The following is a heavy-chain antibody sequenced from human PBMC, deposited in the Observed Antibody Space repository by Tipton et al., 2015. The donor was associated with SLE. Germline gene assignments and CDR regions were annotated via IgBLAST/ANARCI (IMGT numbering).Heavy chain of an antibody. CDR1: GYTFTSYG. CDR2: IIPILGIA. Sequence: QSGAEVKKPGASVKVSCKASGYTFTSYGISWVRQAPGQGLEWMGRIIPILGIANYGQKFQGRVTITADKSTSTAYMELSSLRSEDTAVYYCARDGDYYDSSGYYLDAFDIWGQGTMVTVSS. D-gene: IGHD3-22*01. CDR3: ARDGDYYDSSGYYLDAFDI. J-gene: IGHJ3*02. V-gene: IGHV1-69*04.